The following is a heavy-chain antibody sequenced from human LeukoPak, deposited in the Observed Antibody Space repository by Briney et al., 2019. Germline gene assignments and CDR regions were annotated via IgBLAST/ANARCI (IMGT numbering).Heavy chain of an antibody. CDR3: ARDGVPYYDSSGYHFDY. V-gene: IGHV1-46*01. Sequence: GASVKVSCKASGYTFTSYYMHWVRQAPGQGLEWMGIINPSGGSTSYAQKFQGRVTMTRDTSTSTVYMELSSLRSEDTAVYYCARDGVPYYDSSGYHFDYWSQGTLVTVSS. CDR1: GYTFTSYY. D-gene: IGHD3-22*01. CDR2: INPSGGST. J-gene: IGHJ4*02.